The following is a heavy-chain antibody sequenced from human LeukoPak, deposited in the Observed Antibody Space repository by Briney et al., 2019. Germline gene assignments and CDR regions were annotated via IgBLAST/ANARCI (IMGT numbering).Heavy chain of an antibody. D-gene: IGHD3-16*01. Sequence: SETLSLTCAVSGYSISTGYYWAWIRQPPGKGLEWIGSIYHSGSTYYNPSLKSRVITSVDTSKNQFSLKMPSVTAADTAVYYCARLFWGIGAFDIWGQGTMVTVSS. CDR1: GYSISTGYY. V-gene: IGHV4-38-2*01. CDR3: ARLFWGIGAFDI. CDR2: IYHSGST. J-gene: IGHJ3*02.